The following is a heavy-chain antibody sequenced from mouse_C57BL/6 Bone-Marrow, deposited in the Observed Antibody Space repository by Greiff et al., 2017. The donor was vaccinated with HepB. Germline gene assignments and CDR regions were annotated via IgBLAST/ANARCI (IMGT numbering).Heavy chain of an antibody. V-gene: IGHV5-12*01. J-gene: IGHJ2*01. CDR2: ISNGGGST. CDR1: GFTFSDYY. CDR3: ARHFGRGYFDY. D-gene: IGHD1-1*02. Sequence: DVHLVESGGGLVQPGGSLKLSCAASGFTFSDYYMYWVRQTPEKRLEWVAYISNGGGSTYYPDTVKGRFTISRDNAKNTLYLQMSRLKSEDTAMYYCARHFGRGYFDYWGQGTTLTVSS.